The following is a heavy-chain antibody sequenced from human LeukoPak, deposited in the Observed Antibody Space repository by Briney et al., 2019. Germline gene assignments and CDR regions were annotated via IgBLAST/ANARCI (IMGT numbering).Heavy chain of an antibody. Sequence: ASVKVSCKASGYTFTGYYTHWVRQAPGQGLEWMGWINPNSGGTNYAQKFQGRVTMTRDTSISTAYMQLSRLRSDDTAVYYCARLDPEGAFDIWGQGTMVTVSS. J-gene: IGHJ3*02. CDR1: GYTFTGYY. CDR2: INPNSGGT. CDR3: ARLDPEGAFDI. V-gene: IGHV1-2*02.